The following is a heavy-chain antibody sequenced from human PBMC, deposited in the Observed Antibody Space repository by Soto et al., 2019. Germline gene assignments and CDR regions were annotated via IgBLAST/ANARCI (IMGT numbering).Heavy chain of an antibody. Sequence: GGSLRLSCAASGFTFSDYYMSWIRQAPGKGLEWVSYISSSGSTIYYADSVKGRFTISRDNAKNSLYLQMNSLRAEDTAVYYCATIFSSWVTRTEYFQHWGQGTLVTVSS. J-gene: IGHJ1*01. CDR3: ATIFSSWVTRTEYFQH. V-gene: IGHV3-11*01. CDR1: GFTFSDYY. CDR2: ISSSGSTI. D-gene: IGHD6-13*01.